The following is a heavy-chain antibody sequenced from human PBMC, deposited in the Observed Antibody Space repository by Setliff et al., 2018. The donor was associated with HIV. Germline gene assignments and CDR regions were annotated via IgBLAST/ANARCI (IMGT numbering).Heavy chain of an antibody. V-gene: IGHV5-51*01. Sequence: GESLQISCKGSGYTFTSYWIGWVRQMPGKGLEWMGIIYPGDSDTRYSPSFQGRVTISADKSISTAYLQWSSLQASDTAMYYCARRASKASLDYWGQGTLVTVSS. CDR2: IYPGDSDT. CDR1: GYTFTSYW. J-gene: IGHJ4*02. CDR3: ARRASKASLDY.